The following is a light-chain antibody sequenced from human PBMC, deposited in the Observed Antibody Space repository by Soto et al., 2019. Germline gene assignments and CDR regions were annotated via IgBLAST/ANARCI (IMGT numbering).Light chain of an antibody. CDR3: QQYNSYLLT. V-gene: IGKV1-5*03. CDR2: KAS. CDR1: QSISSW. J-gene: IGKJ4*01. Sequence: EIQMTQSPFTLSTSVGDRVTITCRASQSISSWLAWYQQKPGKAPKLLIYKASSLESGVPSRFSGSGSGTEFTLTISSLQPDDFATYYCQQYNSYLLTFGGGTRWIS.